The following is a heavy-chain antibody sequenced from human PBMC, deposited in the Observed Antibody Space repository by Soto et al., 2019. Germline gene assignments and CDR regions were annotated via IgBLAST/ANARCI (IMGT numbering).Heavy chain of an antibody. CDR1: GFTFSSHA. CDR3: ARDRVVAGIGETAS. D-gene: IGHD6-19*01. CDR2: ISYDGNKE. J-gene: IGHJ5*02. Sequence: GGSLRLSCAASGFTFSSHAMHWVRLAPGKGLEWVVVISYDGNKEFYADSVKGRFTISRDNSKNTLYLQMNSLRAEDTAVYYCARDRVVAGIGETASWGQGTLVTVS. V-gene: IGHV3-30-3*01.